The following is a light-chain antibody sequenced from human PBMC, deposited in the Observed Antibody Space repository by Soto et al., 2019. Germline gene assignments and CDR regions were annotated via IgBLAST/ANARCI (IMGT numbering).Light chain of an antibody. V-gene: IGKV3-11*01. J-gene: IGKJ1*01. CDR3: QQLTDWPPQWT. CDR2: DAS. Sequence: EVVLTQSPDTLSLPPGERATRSCRASQRISSYLAWYQQKPGQAPRLLIYDASSSATGIPARFSGSGSGTDFTLTISSLEPEDFAVYYCQQLTDWPPQWTFGQGTKVEIK. CDR1: QRISSY.